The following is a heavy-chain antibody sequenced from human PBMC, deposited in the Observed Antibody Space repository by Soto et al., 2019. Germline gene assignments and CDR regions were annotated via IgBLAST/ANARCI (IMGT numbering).Heavy chain of an antibody. D-gene: IGHD6-19*01. Sequence: QVQLVESGGGVVQPGRSLRLSCAASGFTFSSCAMHWVRQAPGKGLEWVAVISFDGTNKYYADSVKGRFTISRANSNNTLYLQMNTLRPDDTAVYYCATGGGSRWLATPLDYWGQGTLVTVSS. CDR3: ATGGGSRWLATPLDY. CDR1: GFTFSSCA. J-gene: IGHJ4*02. CDR2: ISFDGTNK. V-gene: IGHV3-30-3*01.